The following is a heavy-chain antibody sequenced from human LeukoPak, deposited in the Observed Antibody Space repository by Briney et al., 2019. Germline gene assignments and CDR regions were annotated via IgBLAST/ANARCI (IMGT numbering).Heavy chain of an antibody. CDR2: IQPDGSEQ. Sequence: GGSLRLSCVASGFTFSRNWMSWVRQAPGKGLEWVGNIQPDGSEQYPVDSVKGRFTISRDDARNSLFLQMNSLRVEDTAVYYCASQSFARFDPWGQGTLVTVSS. J-gene: IGHJ5*02. CDR3: ASQSFARFDP. CDR1: GFTFSRNW. V-gene: IGHV3-7*01. D-gene: IGHD3-16*01.